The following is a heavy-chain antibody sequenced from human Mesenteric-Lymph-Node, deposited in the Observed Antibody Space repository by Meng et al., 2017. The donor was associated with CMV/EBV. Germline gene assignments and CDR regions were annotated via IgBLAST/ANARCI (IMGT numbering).Heavy chain of an antibody. D-gene: IGHD6-13*01. CDR2: ISSSSSYI. CDR3: ARVFGQQLVVSYGMDV. V-gene: IGHV3-21*01. J-gene: IGHJ6*02. Sequence: GESLKISCAASGFTFSSYSMNWVRQAPGKGLEWVSSISSSSSYIYYADSVKGRFTISRDNAKISLYLQMNSLRAEDTAVYYCARVFGQQLVVSYGMDVWGQGTTVTVSS. CDR1: GFTFSSYS.